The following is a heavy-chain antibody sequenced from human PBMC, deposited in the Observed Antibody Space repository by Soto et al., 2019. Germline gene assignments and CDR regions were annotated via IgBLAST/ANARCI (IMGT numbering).Heavy chain of an antibody. CDR2: IYFRGNT. D-gene: IGHD3-22*01. Sequence: QVQLQESCPGLVKPSQTLSLTSSGSGDSMSRIDYYWTWIRQHPAKGLEWIGNIYFRGNTYYSPSLESRLTISVDRSKNQFSLKLTSVTAADPAVYYCAREGGSYDSGGYLIRCAFDIWGQGTMVTVSS. CDR3: AREGGSYDSGGYLIRCAFDI. CDR1: GDSMSRIDYY. V-gene: IGHV4-31*03. J-gene: IGHJ3*02.